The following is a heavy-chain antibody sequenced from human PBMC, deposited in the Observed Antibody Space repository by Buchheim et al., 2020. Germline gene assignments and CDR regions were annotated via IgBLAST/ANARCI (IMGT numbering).Heavy chain of an antibody. CDR2: IYYSGNT. D-gene: IGHD4-23*01. Sequence: QLQLQESGPGLVKPSETLSLTCTVSGGSISSSSYYWGWIRQPPGKGLEWIGTIYYSGNTYHNPSLKSRVIISLDTTKNQFFLRLSSVTAADTAVYYCASPVGQYYFDYWGQGTL. CDR1: GGSISSSSYY. CDR3: ASPVGQYYFDY. V-gene: IGHV4-39*07. J-gene: IGHJ4*02.